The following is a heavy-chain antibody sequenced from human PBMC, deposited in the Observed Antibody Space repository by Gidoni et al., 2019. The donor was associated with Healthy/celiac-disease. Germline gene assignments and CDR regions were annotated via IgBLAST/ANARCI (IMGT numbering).Heavy chain of an antibody. J-gene: IGHJ4*02. D-gene: IGHD3-16*01. Sequence: QVQLVQSGAEVKKPGSSVKVSCKASGGTFSSYAISWVRQAPGQGLEWMGWIILSFVTANYPQKSQVRFTITADESPSTAYLELTSLRSQAPAVHSCARWMGGVFDYWGQGTLVTVSS. V-gene: IGHV1-69*01. CDR3: ARWMGGVFDY. CDR2: IILSFVTA. CDR1: GGTFSSYA.